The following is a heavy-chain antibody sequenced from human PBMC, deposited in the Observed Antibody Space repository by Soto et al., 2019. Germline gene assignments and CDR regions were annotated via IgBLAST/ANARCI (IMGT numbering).Heavy chain of an antibody. CDR3: ARHGGYGQGYYYYYGMDV. Sequence: GESLKISCKGSGYSFAGYWIGWVRQMPGKGLEWMGIIYPGDSDTRYSPSFQGQVTISADKSISTAYLQWSSLMASDTAMYYCARHGGYGQGYYYYYGMDVWGQGTTVTVSS. CDR1: GYSFAGYW. J-gene: IGHJ6*02. D-gene: IGHD5-18*01. V-gene: IGHV5-51*01. CDR2: IYPGDSDT.